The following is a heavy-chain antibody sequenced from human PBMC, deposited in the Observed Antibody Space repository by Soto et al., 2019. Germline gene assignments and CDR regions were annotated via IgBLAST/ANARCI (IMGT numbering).Heavy chain of an antibody. V-gene: IGHV3-33*01. D-gene: IGHD3-16*02. J-gene: IGHJ4*02. CDR2: IWHDGSNK. CDR3: ARGFSIRGSYRGQFFDY. Sequence: GGSLRLSCAASGFPFNKYGIHWVRQAPGKGLEWVAVIWHDGSNKDYADSVKGRFTISRDNSKNTLFLQMNSLRAEDTAVYYCARGFSIRGSYRGQFFDYWGQGTLVTVSS. CDR1: GFPFNKYG.